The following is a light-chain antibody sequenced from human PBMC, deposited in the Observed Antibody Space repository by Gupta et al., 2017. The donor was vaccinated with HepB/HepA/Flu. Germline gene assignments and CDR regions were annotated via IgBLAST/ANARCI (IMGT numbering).Light chain of an antibody. V-gene: IGLV2-14*03. J-gene: IGLJ2*01. CDR1: SSDVGGYNY. CDR2: DVS. CDR3: SSYKSSNTVV. Sequence: QLSMTQLASVSGSPGQSITISCTGTSSDVGGYNYVSWYQQHPGKAPKLMIYDVSNRPSGVSIRFSGSTSGNTASLTISELQAENEADYYCSSYKSSNTVVFGGGTTLTVL.